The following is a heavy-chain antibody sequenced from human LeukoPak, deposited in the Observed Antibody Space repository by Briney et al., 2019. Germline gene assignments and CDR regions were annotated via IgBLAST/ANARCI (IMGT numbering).Heavy chain of an antibody. D-gene: IGHD6-13*01. CDR3: ARRSSSGGYFDY. J-gene: IGHJ4*02. CDR2: IYYSGRT. CDR1: GGSISSNNYY. V-gene: IGHV4-39*01. Sequence: SETLSLTCTVSGGSISSNNYYWGWIRQPPGKGLEWIGSIYYSGRTYYNPSLKSRVTISVDTSKNQFSLKLSSVTAADTAVYYCARRSSSGGYFDYWGQGTLVTVSS.